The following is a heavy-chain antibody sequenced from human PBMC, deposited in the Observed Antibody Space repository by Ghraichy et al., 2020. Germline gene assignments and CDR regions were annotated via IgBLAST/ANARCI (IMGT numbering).Heavy chain of an antibody. CDR2: IYWNDDK. CDR1: GFSLSTSGVG. J-gene: IGHJ5*02. D-gene: IGHD3-22*01. CDR3: AHRFVSEKWLLLGYNWFDP. Sequence: SGPTLVKPTQTLTLTCTFSGFSLSTSGVGVGWIRQPPGKALEWLALIYWNDDKRYSPSLKSRLTITKDTSKNQVVLTMTNMDPVDTATYYCAHRFVSEKWLLLGYNWFDPWGQGTLVTVSS. V-gene: IGHV2-5*01.